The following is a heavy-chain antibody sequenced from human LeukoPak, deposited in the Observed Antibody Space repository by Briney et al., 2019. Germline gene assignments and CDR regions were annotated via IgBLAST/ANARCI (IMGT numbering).Heavy chain of an antibody. CDR3: ASLRRTSSDAFDI. CDR2: ISSSSSNI. Sequence: GGSLRLSCAASGFTFSSYSMNWVRQAPGKGLEWVSYISSSSSNIYYADSVKGRFTISRDNAKNSLYLQMNSLRAEDTAVYYCASLRRTSSDAFDIWGQGTMVTVSS. J-gene: IGHJ3*02. CDR1: GFTFSSYS. V-gene: IGHV3-48*01.